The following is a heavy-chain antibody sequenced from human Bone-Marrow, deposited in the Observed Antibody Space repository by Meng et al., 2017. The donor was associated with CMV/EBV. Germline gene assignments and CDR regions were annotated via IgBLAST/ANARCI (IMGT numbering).Heavy chain of an antibody. Sequence: ASVKVSCKASGYTFTNYDINWVRQATGQGLEWMGWMNPNSGNTGYAQKFQGRVTMTRNTSISTAYMELSSLRSEDTAVYYCARVHATTWWFGNHDAFDIWGQGTMVPVSS. J-gene: IGHJ3*02. CDR3: ARVHATTWWFGNHDAFDI. D-gene: IGHD3-10*01. CDR2: MNPNSGNT. CDR1: GYTFTNYD. V-gene: IGHV1-8*02.